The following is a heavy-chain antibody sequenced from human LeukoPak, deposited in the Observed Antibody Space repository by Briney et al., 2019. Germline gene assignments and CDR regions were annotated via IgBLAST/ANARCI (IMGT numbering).Heavy chain of an antibody. V-gene: IGHV3-23*01. CDR1: GFTFSTNY. J-gene: IGHJ5*01. CDR3: AKELYSSDPEYWFDL. Sequence: RGSLRLYYAASGFTFSTNYMGWVRQAPGKGLEWVSSISGSGGSTFYADSVKGRFTISRDNSKNTLFLQVYSLRAEDTAVYYCAKELYSSDPEYWFDLWGQGTLVTVSS. D-gene: IGHD6-19*01. CDR2: ISGSGGST.